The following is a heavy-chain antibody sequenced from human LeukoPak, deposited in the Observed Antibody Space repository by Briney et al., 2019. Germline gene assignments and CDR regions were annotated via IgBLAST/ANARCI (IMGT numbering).Heavy chain of an antibody. CDR1: GGTFSSYA. V-gene: IGHV1-69*01. CDR2: IIPIFGTA. D-gene: IGHD2-15*01. CDR3: ARYCSGGSCSDY. Sequence: GSSVKVSCKASGGTFSSYAISWVRQAPGQGLEWMGGIIPIFGTANYAQKFQGRVTITADESTSTAYMELSSLRSEDTAVYYCARYCSGGSCSDYWGQETLVTVSS. J-gene: IGHJ4*02.